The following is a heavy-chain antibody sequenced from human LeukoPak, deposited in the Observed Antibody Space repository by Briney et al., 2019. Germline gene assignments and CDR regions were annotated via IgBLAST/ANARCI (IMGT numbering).Heavy chain of an antibody. CDR2: INAGNGNT. CDR1: GYSFSNYA. V-gene: IGHV1-3*01. CDR3: ARSRPRNYYGSGSYYPDY. J-gene: IGHJ4*02. D-gene: IGHD3-10*01. Sequence: GASVKVSFKVSGYSFSNYAMNWVRQAPGQGLEWMGWINAGNGNTKYSQKFQGRVTITRDASASTAYMELSSLRSEDTAVYYCARSRPRNYYGSGSYYPDYWGQGTLVTVSS.